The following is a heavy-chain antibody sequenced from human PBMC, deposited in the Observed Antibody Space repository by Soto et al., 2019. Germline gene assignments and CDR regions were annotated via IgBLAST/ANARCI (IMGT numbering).Heavy chain of an antibody. V-gene: IGHV3-23*01. CDR3: AKRPLAARHTDY. CDR1: GFTFSNYA. J-gene: IGHJ4*02. Sequence: VPLLESGGGLVQPGGSLRLSCAASGFTFSNYAMTWVRQAPEKGLEWVSTISGSGDNTYYADSVRGRFTITRDNSKNTLYLQMNSRRADDTAVYYCAKRPLAARHTDYWGQGTLVSVSS. CDR2: ISGSGDNT. D-gene: IGHD6-6*01.